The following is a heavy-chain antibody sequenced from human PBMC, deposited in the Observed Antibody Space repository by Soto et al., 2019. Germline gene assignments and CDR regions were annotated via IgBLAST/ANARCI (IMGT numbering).Heavy chain of an antibody. CDR1: GFTFSSYW. J-gene: IGHJ3*02. V-gene: IGHV3-74*01. Sequence: EVQLVESGGGLVQPGGSLRLSCAASGFTFSSYWMHWVRQAPGKGLVWVSRINSDGSSTSYADSVKGRFTISRDNAKNTLYLQMNSLRAEDTAVYYCARDIIGYGDYFGFAFDIRGQGTMVTVSS. D-gene: IGHD4-17*01. CDR3: ARDIIGYGDYFGFAFDI. CDR2: INSDGSST.